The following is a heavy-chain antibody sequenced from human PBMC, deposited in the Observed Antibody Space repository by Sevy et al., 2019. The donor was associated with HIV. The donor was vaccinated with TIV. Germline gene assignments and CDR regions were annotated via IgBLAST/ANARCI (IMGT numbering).Heavy chain of an antibody. V-gene: IGHV3-49*03. CDR3: ARDLPPSATTVAHFDN. D-gene: IGHD4-4*01. J-gene: IGHJ4*02. CDR2: IRTKAYGGTT. Sequence: GGSLRLSCTASGFTFGDYAMNWFRQAPGKGLEWVGFIRTKAYGGTTEYAASVKGRFTISRDDSKSIAYLQMNSLRAEDTAVYYCARDLPPSATTVAHFDNWGQGTLVTVSS. CDR1: GFTFGDYA.